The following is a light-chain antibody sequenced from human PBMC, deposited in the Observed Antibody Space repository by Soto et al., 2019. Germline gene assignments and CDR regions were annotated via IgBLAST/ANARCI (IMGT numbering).Light chain of an antibody. CDR3: QQYNSYVYT. J-gene: IGKJ2*01. CDR1: QSISSW. Sequence: DIQMTQSPSTLSASVGDRVTITCRASQSISSWLAWYQLKPGQATKLLIYKASSLESGVPSRFSGSGSGTEFTLTISSLQSDDFANYCWQQYNSYVYTFGQGTKLEIK. V-gene: IGKV1-5*03. CDR2: KAS.